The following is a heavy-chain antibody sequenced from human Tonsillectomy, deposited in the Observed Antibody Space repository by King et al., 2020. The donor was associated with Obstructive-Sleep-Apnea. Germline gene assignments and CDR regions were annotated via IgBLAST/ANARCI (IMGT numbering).Heavy chain of an antibody. J-gene: IGHJ6*02. CDR3: ARGRYYYDSSGHRYYYGMDV. CDR2: IYSGGST. CDR1: GFTVSSNY. D-gene: IGHD3-22*01. Sequence: QLVQSGGGLVQPGGSLRLSCAASGFTVSSNYMSWVRQAPGKGLEWVSVIYSGGSTYYADSVKGRFTISRHNSKNTLYLQMNSLRAEDTAVYYCARGRYYYDSSGHRYYYGMDVWGQGTTVTVSS. V-gene: IGHV3-53*04.